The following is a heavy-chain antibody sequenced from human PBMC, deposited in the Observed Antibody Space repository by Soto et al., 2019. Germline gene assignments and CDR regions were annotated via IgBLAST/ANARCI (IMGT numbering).Heavy chain of an antibody. V-gene: IGHV3-11*06. CDR3: ARGSGAHYNSGTLLD. J-gene: IGHJ4*02. D-gene: IGHD6-25*01. CDR1: GFSFSDHY. Sequence: GGSLRLSCAASGFSFSDHYMSWIRQAPGKGLEWLSYISPRSNDYYGDSVKGRFTISRDNSKNTLSLQMNSLRPEDTAVYYCARGSGAHYNSGTLLDWGQGTRVTVSS. CDR2: ISPRSND.